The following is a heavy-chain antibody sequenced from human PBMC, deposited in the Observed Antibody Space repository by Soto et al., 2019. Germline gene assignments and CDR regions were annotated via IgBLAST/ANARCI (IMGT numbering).Heavy chain of an antibody. D-gene: IGHD4-17*01. CDR3: ASSRYPLRWLDY. J-gene: IGHJ4*02. CDR2: INSDGSST. V-gene: IGHV3-74*01. CDR1: GFTFSSYW. Sequence: AGGSLRLSCAASGFTFSSYWMHWVRQAPGKGLVWVSRINSDGSSTSYADSVKGRFTISRDNAKNTLYLQMNSLRAEDTAVYYCASSRYPLRWLDYWGQGTLVTVSS.